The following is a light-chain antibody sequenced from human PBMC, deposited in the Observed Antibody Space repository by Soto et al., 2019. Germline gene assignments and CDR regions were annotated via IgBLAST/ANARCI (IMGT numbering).Light chain of an antibody. Sequence: QPVLTQSPSASASPGASVKLTCTLSSGHSDYAIAWHQQQPEKGPRYLMKVTSDGSHTKGDGIPDRFSGSSSGADRYLTISSLRSDDEADYYCQVWGTGGVFGGGTKVTVL. CDR2: VTSDGSH. CDR3: QVWGTGGV. J-gene: IGLJ3*02. V-gene: IGLV4-69*01. CDR1: SGHSDYA.